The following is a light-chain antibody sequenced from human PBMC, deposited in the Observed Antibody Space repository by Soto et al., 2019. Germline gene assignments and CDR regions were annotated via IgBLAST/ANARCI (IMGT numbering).Light chain of an antibody. Sequence: DIQMTQSPSTLSASVGDRVTITCRASQSISSWLAWYQQKPGKAPKLLIYDASSLESGITSRFSVSGSGTEFTLTISSLQPDDCPNYYCQQYNSYSPLTFGGGPKVE. CDR1: QSISSW. V-gene: IGKV1-5*01. J-gene: IGKJ4*01. CDR3: QQYNSYSPLT. CDR2: DAS.